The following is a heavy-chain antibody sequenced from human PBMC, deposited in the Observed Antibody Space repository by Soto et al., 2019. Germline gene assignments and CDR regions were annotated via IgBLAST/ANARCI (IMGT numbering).Heavy chain of an antibody. Sequence: QVQLVESGGGVVQPGRSLRLSCAASGFTFSTYGMHWVRQAPGKGLEWVALISSDGSNEYYADSVKGRFTISRDNSQNTLYLQMNTLSAEDTAVYHCARDTYYYDASGYYYATWGQGTLVTVSS. D-gene: IGHD3-22*01. CDR1: GFTFSTYG. J-gene: IGHJ4*02. CDR2: ISSDGSNE. V-gene: IGHV3-30*03. CDR3: ARDTYYYDASGYYYAT.